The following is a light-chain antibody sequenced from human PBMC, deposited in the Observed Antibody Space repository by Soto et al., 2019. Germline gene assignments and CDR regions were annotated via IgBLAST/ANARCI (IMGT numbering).Light chain of an antibody. CDR2: EVS. CDR1: SSDVGGYNY. Sequence: QSVLTQPPSASRSPGQSVTISCTGTSSDVGGYNYVSWYQQHPGKAPKLMIYEVSKRPSGVPDRLSGSKSGNTASLTVSGLQVEDEADYYCASYTGSDTLVFGGGTQLTVL. V-gene: IGLV2-8*02. CDR3: ASYTGSDTLV. J-gene: IGLJ2*01.